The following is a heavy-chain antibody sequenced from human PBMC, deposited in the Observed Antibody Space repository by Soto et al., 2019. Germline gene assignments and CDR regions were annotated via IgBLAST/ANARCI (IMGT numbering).Heavy chain of an antibody. V-gene: IGHV1-18*01. CDR1: GYTFTSYG. CDR2: ISAYNGNT. CDR3: ARDTIFGVVIIRLGMDV. Sequence: ASVKVSCKASGYTFTSYGISWVRQAPGQGLEWMGWISAYNGNTNYAQKLQGRVTMTTDTSTSTAYMELRSLRSDDTAVYYCARDTIFGVVIIRLGMDVWGQGTMVTVSS. J-gene: IGHJ6*02. D-gene: IGHD3-3*01.